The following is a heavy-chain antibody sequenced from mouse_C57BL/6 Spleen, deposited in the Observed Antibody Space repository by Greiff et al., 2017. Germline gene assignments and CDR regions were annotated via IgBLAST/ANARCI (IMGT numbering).Heavy chain of an antibody. CDR2: ISDGGSYT. CDR1: GFTFSSYA. V-gene: IGHV5-4*03. D-gene: IGHD2-1*01. J-gene: IGHJ2*01. Sequence: DVKLVESGGGLVKPGGSLKLSCAASGFTFSSYAMSWVRQTPEKRLEWVATISDGGSYTYYPDNVKGRFTISRDNAKNNLYLQMSHLKSEDTAMYYCARRIYYANYGGYFDYWGQGTTLTVSS. CDR3: ARRIYYANYGGYFDY.